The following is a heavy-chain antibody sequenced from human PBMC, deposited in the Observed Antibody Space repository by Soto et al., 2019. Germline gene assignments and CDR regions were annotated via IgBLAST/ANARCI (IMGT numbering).Heavy chain of an antibody. CDR3: ARLGVPHSSGWYYYGMDV. Sequence: QVQLVQSGAEVKKPGASVKVSCKASGYTFTSYGISWVRQAPGQGLEWMGWISAYNGNTNYAQKXPGRVTMTTDXXTXTXYMELRSLRSDDTAVYYCARLGVPHSSGWYYYGMDVWGQGTTVTVSS. J-gene: IGHJ6*02. CDR1: GYTFTSYG. D-gene: IGHD6-19*01. CDR2: ISAYNGNT. V-gene: IGHV1-18*01.